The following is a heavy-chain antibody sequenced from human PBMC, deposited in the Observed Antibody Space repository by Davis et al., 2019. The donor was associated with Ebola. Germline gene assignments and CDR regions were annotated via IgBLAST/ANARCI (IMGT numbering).Heavy chain of an antibody. CDR3: ARVGLSGSYLGY. V-gene: IGHV1-69*04. CDR1: GGIFSSYA. Sequence: SVTVSCKASGGIFSSYAFSWVRQAPGPGLERMGRIIPILGIANYAQKFQGRVTITADKSTSTAYMELSSLRSEETAVYYCARVGLSGSYLGYWGQGTLVTVSS. CDR2: IIPILGIA. D-gene: IGHD1-26*01. J-gene: IGHJ4*02.